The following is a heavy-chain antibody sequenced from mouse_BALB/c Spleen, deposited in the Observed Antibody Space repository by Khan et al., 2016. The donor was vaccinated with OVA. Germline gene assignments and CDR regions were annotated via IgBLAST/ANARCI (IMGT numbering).Heavy chain of an antibody. V-gene: IGHV5-17*02. CDR2: MSSGSSTI. J-gene: IGHJ1*01. CDR3: ARSGGNFHWYFDV. D-gene: IGHD2-1*01. CDR1: GFTFSSFG. Sequence: EVQGVESGGGLVQPGGSRKLSCAASGFTFSSFGMHWVRQAPKKGLEWVAYMSSGSSTIYYVDTVKGRFTISRDNPKNTLFLQMTSLRSEDTAMYSCARSGGNFHWYFDVWGAGTSVTVAS.